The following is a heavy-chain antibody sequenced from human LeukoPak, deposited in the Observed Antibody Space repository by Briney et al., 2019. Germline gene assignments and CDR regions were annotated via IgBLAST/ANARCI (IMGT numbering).Heavy chain of an antibody. Sequence: SETLSLTCTVSGGSINSDYWSWIRQPPGKGLEWIGEINHSGSTNYNPSLKSRVTISVDTSKNQFSLKLSSVTAADTAVYYCAADYGSGSYYGYFDYWGQGTLVTVSS. CDR2: INHSGST. V-gene: IGHV4-34*01. CDR3: AADYGSGSYYGYFDY. CDR1: GGSINSDY. D-gene: IGHD3-10*01. J-gene: IGHJ4*02.